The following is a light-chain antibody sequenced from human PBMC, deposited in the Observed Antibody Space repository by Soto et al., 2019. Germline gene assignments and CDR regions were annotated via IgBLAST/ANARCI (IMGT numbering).Light chain of an antibody. J-gene: IGKJ1*01. CDR1: QDIRNY. CDR3: QQLRNYPST. CDR2: DAS. Sequence: IQLTQSPSSLSASVGDRVTVTCRASQDIRNYLAWYQQKPGKAPKLLICDASTLYSGVPSRFSGSGSWTDFTLTIISLQHEDYAADYCQQLRNYPSTFGQGTKVEI. V-gene: IGKV1-9*01.